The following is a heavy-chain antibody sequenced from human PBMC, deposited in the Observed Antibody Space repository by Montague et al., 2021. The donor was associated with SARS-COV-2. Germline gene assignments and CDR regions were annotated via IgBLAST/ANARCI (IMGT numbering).Heavy chain of an antibody. D-gene: IGHD1-26*01. CDR2: IKQDGSEK. Sequence: SLRISCAASGFNFSSYWMSWVRQAPGKGLEWVANIKQDGSEKYYVDSVKGRFTISRDNAKNSLYLQMNSLRAEDTAVYYCARDMAGGSYYYYGMDVWGQGTTVTVSS. J-gene: IGHJ6*02. V-gene: IGHV3-7*01. CDR3: ARDMAGGSYYYYGMDV. CDR1: GFNFSSYW.